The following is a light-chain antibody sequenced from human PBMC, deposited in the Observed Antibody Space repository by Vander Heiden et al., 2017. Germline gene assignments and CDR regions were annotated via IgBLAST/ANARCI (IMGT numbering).Light chain of an antibody. Sequence: AIRMTQSPSSFSASTGDRVTITCRASQGSSSYLAWYQQKPGKAPKLLIYAASTLQSGAPSRFSGSGSGTDFTLTISCLQSEDFATYYCQQYYSYPPLTFGGGTKVEIK. CDR1: QGSSSY. V-gene: IGKV1-8*01. CDR3: QQYYSYPPLT. CDR2: AAS. J-gene: IGKJ4*01.